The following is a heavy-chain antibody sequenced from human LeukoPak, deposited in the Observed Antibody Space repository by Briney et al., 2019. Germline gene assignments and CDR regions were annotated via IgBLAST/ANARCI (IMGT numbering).Heavy chain of an antibody. CDR1: GGSISSGDYY. CDR3: ARYSGSHYAFDI. Sequence: SETLSLTCTVSGGSISSGDYYWSWIRQPPGEGLEWIGNIYYNGKTFYNESVKSRVTISVDTSKNQFSLKLNSVTAADTALFYCARYSGSHYAFDIWGQGTMVTVSS. D-gene: IGHD1-26*01. J-gene: IGHJ3*02. V-gene: IGHV4-39*01. CDR2: IYYNGKT.